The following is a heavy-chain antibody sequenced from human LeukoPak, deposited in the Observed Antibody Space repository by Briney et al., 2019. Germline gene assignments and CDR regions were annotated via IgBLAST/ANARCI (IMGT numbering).Heavy chain of an antibody. D-gene: IGHD2/OR15-2a*01. V-gene: IGHV3-48*01. CDR1: GFSFSTNN. CDR2: ISTNSRSI. CDR3: ARYIATSTFMDL. J-gene: IGHJ6*04. Sequence: GGSLRLSCAGTGFSFSTNNFNWVRQAPGKGLEWLSYISTNSRSIYYADSAKGRFTISKDNAKNLLYLQMNSLRVDDTAAYFCARYIATSTFMDLWGKGTTVTVSS.